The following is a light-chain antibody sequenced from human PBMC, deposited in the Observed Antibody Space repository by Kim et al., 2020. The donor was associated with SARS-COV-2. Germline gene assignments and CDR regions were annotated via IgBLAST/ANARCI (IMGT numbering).Light chain of an antibody. J-gene: IGLJ2*01. Sequence: VALGQTVRITCQGDSLRSYYATWYQQKPGQAPILVIYGKNNRPSGIPDRFSGASSGNTASLTITGTQAGDEADYYCNARDSNDNVVFGGGTQLTVL. V-gene: IGLV3-19*01. CDR3: NARDSNDNVV. CDR1: SLRSYY. CDR2: GKN.